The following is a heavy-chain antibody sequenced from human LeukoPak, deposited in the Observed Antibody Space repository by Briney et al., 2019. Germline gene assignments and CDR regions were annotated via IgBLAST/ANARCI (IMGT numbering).Heavy chain of an antibody. CDR2: IYSGGST. D-gene: IGHD3-10*01. CDR3: ARVGGARGVIIRNWFDP. Sequence: GGSLRLSCAASGFTVSSNYMSWVRQAPGKGLEWVSVIYSGGSTYYADSVKGRFTISRDNSKNTLYLQMNSLRAEDTAVYYCARVGGARGVIIRNWFDPWGQGTLVTVSS. V-gene: IGHV3-53*01. J-gene: IGHJ5*02. CDR1: GFTVSSNY.